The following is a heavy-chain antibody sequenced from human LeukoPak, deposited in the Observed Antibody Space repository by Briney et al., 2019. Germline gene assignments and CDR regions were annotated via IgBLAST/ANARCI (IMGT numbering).Heavy chain of an antibody. V-gene: IGHV4-34*01. J-gene: IGHJ5*02. D-gene: IGHD3-3*01. CDR3: AREQYYDFWSGTNGYSWFDP. CDR1: GGSFSGYY. CDR2: IYYSGIT. Sequence: SETLSLTCAVYGGSFSGYYWGWIRQPPGKGLEWIGSIYYSGITYYNPSLKSRVTISVDTSKNQFSLKLSSVTAADTAVYYCAREQYYDFWSGTNGYSWFDPWGQGTLVTVSS.